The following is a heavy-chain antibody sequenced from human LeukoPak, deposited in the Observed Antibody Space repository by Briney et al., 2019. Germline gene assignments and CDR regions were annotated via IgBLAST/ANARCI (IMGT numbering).Heavy chain of an antibody. CDR3: ARSSHYYGSGSYYNAWFDP. Sequence: PSETLSLTCTVAGGSIGSYYWSWIRQPPGKGLEWIGYIYYSGSTNYNPSLKSRVTISVDTSKNQFSLKLSSVPAADTAVYYCARSSHYYGSGSYYNAWFDPWGQGTLVTVSS. J-gene: IGHJ5*02. CDR1: GGSIGSYY. V-gene: IGHV4-59*01. CDR2: IYYSGST. D-gene: IGHD3-10*01.